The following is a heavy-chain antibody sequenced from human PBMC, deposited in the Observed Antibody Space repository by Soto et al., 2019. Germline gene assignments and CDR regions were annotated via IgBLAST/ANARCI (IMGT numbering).Heavy chain of an antibody. Sequence: SETLSLTCAVYGGSFSGYYWSWIRQPPGKGLEWIGEINDSGSTNYNPSLKSRVTISVDTSKNQFPLKLSSVTAADTAVYYCATLVVIGNWFDPWGQGTLVTVSS. CDR2: INDSGST. V-gene: IGHV4-34*01. J-gene: IGHJ5*02. CDR1: GGSFSGYY. D-gene: IGHD2-8*02. CDR3: ATLVVIGNWFDP.